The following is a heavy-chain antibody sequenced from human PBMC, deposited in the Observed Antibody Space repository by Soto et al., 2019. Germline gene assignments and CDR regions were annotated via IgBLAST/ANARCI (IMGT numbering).Heavy chain of an antibody. V-gene: IGHV6-1*01. D-gene: IGHD3-10*01. CDR3: AGVTWFRAMDV. J-gene: IGHJ6*02. CDR1: GDSVSSDSSA. Sequence: PSQTLSLTCAISGDSVSSDSSAWNCIRQSPSRGLEWLGRTYYRSKWNNDYGLSVKSRITINPDTSKNQFSLHLHSVTPEDTAVYYCAGVTWFRAMDVWGQGTPVTVSS. CDR2: TYYRSKWNN.